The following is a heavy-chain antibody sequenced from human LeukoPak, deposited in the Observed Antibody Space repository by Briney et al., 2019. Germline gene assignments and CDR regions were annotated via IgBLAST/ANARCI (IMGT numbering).Heavy chain of an antibody. CDR3: ARHLTYYYDSSGHWYFDL. V-gene: IGHV4-34*01. CDR1: GGSFSGYY. J-gene: IGHJ2*01. Sequence: PSETLSLTCAVYGGSFSGYYWSWIRQPPGKGLEWIGEINHSGSTNYNPSLKSRVTISVDTSKNQFSLKLSSVTAADTAVYYCARHLTYYYDSSGHWYFDLWGRGTLVTVSS. D-gene: IGHD3-22*01. CDR2: INHSGST.